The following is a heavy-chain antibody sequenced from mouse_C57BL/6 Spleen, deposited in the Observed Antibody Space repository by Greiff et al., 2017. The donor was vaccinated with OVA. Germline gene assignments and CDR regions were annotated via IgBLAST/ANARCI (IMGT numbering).Heavy chain of an antibody. J-gene: IGHJ4*01. CDR1: GFTFSSYG. Sequence: DVKLVESGGDLVKPGGSLKLSCAASGFTFSSYGMSWVRQTPDKRLEWVATISSGGSYTYYPDSVQGRFTISSDNAKNTLYLQMSSLKSEDTAMYYCARGYDGYYNYAMDYWGQGTSVTVSS. CDR2: ISSGGSYT. CDR3: ARGYDGYYNYAMDY. V-gene: IGHV5-6*02. D-gene: IGHD2-3*01.